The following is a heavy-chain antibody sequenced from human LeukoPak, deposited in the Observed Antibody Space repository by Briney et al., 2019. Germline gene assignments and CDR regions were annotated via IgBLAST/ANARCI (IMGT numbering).Heavy chain of an antibody. D-gene: IGHD5-24*01. CDR2: IKHDGTEK. CDR1: GLTFNLYW. Sequence: GRCLRLSCAASGLTFNLYWMTWVRQAPGKGLEWVANIKHDGTEKYYVDSVKGRFTISRDNARNSLCLQMNGLRVEDTAVYYCARDRLRSTRAFDLWGQGTMVTVSS. CDR3: ARDRLRSTRAFDL. J-gene: IGHJ3*01. V-gene: IGHV3-7*01.